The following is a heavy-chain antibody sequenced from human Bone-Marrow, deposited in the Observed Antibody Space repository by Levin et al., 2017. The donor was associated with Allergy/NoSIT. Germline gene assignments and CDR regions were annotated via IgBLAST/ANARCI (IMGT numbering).Heavy chain of an antibody. V-gene: IGHV4-59*01. CDR2: IYYSGST. CDR1: GGSISSYY. D-gene: IGHD2-2*01. Sequence: PSETLSLTCTVSGGSISSYYWSWIRQPPGKGLEWIGYIYYSGSTNYNPSLKSRVTISVDTSKNQFSLKLSSVTAADTAVYYCARVLCSSTSCFPGYFQHWGQGTLVTVSS. J-gene: IGHJ1*01. CDR3: ARVLCSSTSCFPGYFQH.